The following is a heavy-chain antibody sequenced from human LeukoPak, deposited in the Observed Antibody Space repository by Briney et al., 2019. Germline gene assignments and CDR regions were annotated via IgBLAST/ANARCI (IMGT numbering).Heavy chain of an antibody. CDR2: ISTRSNYI. CDR1: GSVFNRLT. CDR3: ASTVHGSTTDSEGYYPKWFDP. V-gene: IGHV3-21*01. J-gene: IGHJ5*01. Sequence: GGSLRLSCAASGSVFNRLTMNWFRQSPGKGLEWVSSISTRSNYIYYADSVKGRFNISRDNTKNSLFMDMTRLRDEDTAVYYCASTVHGSTTDSEGYYPKWFDPWGQGILVTVSS. D-gene: IGHD3-3*01.